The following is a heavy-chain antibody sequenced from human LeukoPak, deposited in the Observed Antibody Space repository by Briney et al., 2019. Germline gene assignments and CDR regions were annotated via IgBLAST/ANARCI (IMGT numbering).Heavy chain of an antibody. V-gene: IGHV5-10-1*01. CDR1: GDSFTSYW. Sequence: GESLKSSCKGSGDSFTSYWSSWVRQMPGKGGGWMGRIDPSGSYTNYSPSFRGNDTITADKSISTAYLQWSSLKASDTAMYYCARRPLYGSGSYYAPYFDYWGQGTLVTVSS. D-gene: IGHD3-10*01. CDR3: ARRPLYGSGSYYAPYFDY. J-gene: IGHJ4*02. CDR2: IDPSGSYT.